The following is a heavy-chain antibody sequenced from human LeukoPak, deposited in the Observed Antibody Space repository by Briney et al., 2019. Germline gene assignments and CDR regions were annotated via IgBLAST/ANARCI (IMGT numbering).Heavy chain of an antibody. D-gene: IGHD3-22*01. V-gene: IGHV3-23*01. Sequence: GGSLRPSCAASGFTFSSYAMSWVRQAPGKGLEWVSAISGSGGSTYYADSVKGRFTISRDNSKNTLYLQMNSLRAEDTAVYYCAKELLITMIVGGGFDPWGQGTLVTVSS. CDR2: ISGSGGST. J-gene: IGHJ5*02. CDR3: AKELLITMIVGGGFDP. CDR1: GFTFSSYA.